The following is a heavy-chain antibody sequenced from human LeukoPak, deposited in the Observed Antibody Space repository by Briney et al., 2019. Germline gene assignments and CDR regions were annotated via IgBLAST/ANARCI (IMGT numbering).Heavy chain of an antibody. Sequence: GGSLRLSCEASGYTFSSYSMNWVRQAPGKGLEWVSYISSSSSTIYYADSVKGRFTISRDNAKNSLYLQMNSLRAEDTAVYYCARPYDSSGYTYYYYMDVWGKGTTVTVSS. V-gene: IGHV3-48*01. CDR2: ISSSSSTI. CDR1: GYTFSSYS. CDR3: ARPYDSSGYTYYYYMDV. D-gene: IGHD3-22*01. J-gene: IGHJ6*03.